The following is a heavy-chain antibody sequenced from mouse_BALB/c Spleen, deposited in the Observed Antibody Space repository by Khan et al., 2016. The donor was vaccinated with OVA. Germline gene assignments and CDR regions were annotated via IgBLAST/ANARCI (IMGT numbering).Heavy chain of an antibody. V-gene: IGHV3-2*02. J-gene: IGHJ2*01. Sequence: EVQLVESGPGLVKPSQSLSLTCTVTGYSITSDYAWNWIRQFPGNKLEWMGYISYSGNTKYNPSLKSRISVTRDTSKNQIFLQLNSVTAEDTATYYCARVYGGDVDYWGQGTTLTVSS. CDR1: GYSITSDYA. D-gene: IGHD2-10*02. CDR2: ISYSGNT. CDR3: ARVYGGDVDY.